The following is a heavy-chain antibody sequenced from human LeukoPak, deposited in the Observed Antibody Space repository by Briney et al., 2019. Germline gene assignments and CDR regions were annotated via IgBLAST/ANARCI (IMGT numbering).Heavy chain of an antibody. D-gene: IGHD2-15*01. Sequence: GESLKISCKGSGYSFTSYWTGWVRQMPGKGLEWMGIIYPGDSDTRYSPSFQGQVTISADESISTAYLQWSSLKASDTAMYYCARRFCSGGSCYSGAFDIWGQGTMVTVSS. V-gene: IGHV5-51*01. J-gene: IGHJ3*02. CDR1: GYSFTSYW. CDR2: IYPGDSDT. CDR3: ARRFCSGGSCYSGAFDI.